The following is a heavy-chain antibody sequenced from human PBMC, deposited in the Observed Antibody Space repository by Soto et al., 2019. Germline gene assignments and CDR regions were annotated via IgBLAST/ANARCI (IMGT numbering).Heavy chain of an antibody. V-gene: IGHV3-7*01. J-gene: IGHJ4*02. CDR2: IKQDGSEK. CDR3: ARVKEQSLVYFDY. CDR1: GFTFSSYW. Sequence: GGSLRLSCAASGFTFSSYWMSWVRQAPGKGLEWVANIKQDGSEKYYVDSVKGRFTISRDYAKNSLYLQMNSLRAEDTAVYYCARVKEQSLVYFDYWGQGTLVTVSS. D-gene: IGHD6-19*01.